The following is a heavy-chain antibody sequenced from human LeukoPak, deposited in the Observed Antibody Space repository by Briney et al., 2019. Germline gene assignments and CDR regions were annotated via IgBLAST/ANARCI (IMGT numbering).Heavy chain of an antibody. CDR3: ARVVGYCSSTSCYNRLDY. Sequence: PGGSLRLSCAASGFTFSSYSMNWVRQAPGKGLEWVSSISSSSSYIYYADSVKGRFTISRDNAKNSLYLQMYSLRAEDTAVYYCARVVGYCSSTSCYNRLDYWGQGTLVTVSS. J-gene: IGHJ4*02. CDR1: GFTFSSYS. V-gene: IGHV3-21*01. D-gene: IGHD2-2*02. CDR2: ISSSSSYI.